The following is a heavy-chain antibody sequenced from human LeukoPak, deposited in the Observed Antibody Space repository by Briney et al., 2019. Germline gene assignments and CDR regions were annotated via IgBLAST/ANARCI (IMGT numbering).Heavy chain of an antibody. J-gene: IGHJ4*02. D-gene: IGHD6-19*01. CDR2: ISSSSSYI. CDR3: ARVPGYSRGWFDY. Sequence: GGSLRLSCAASGFTFSSYSMNWVRQAPGKGLEWVSSISSSSSYIYYADSVKGRFAIFRDNAKNSLYLQMNSLRAEDTAVYYCARVPGYSRGWFDYWGQGTLVTVSS. V-gene: IGHV3-21*01. CDR1: GFTFSSYS.